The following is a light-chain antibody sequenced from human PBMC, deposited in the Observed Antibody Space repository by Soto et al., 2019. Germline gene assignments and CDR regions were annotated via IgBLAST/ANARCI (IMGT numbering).Light chain of an antibody. Sequence: ETVMTQSPATLSVSPGERATLSCRASQSVSSKLAWYQQKPGQAPRLLIYGASTRATGIPARFSGSGSGTQFTLTISSLQSEDFAVYYRQQYDNWPPVTFGGGTKVEIK. CDR1: QSVSSK. CDR2: GAS. J-gene: IGKJ4*01. CDR3: QQYDNWPPVT. V-gene: IGKV3-15*01.